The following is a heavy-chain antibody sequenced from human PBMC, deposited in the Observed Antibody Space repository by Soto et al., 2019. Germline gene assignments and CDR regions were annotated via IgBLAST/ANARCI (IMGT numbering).Heavy chain of an antibody. CDR2: IYSGGST. J-gene: IGHJ3*02. D-gene: IGHD3-3*01. CDR1: GFTVSSNY. CDR3: ARGAYHVLRFLEWLPQLEPRRRNDFDI. V-gene: IGHV3-53*01. Sequence: GGSLRLSCAASGFTVSSNYMSWVRQAPGKGLEWVSVIYSGGSTYYADSVKGRFTISRDNSKNTLYLQMNSLRAEDTAVYYCARGAYHVLRFLEWLPQLEPRRRNDFDIWGQGTRVRVSS.